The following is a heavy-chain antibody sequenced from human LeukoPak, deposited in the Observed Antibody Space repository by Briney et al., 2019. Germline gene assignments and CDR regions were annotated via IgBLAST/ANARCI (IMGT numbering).Heavy chain of an antibody. V-gene: IGHV3-23*01. Sequence: GGSLRLSCAASGFTFSSYAMSWVRQALGKGLEWVSAISGSGGSTYYADSVKGRFTISRDNSKNTLYLQMNSLRAEDTAVYYCASYPYDYPLRGAFDIWGQGTMVTVSS. CDR2: ISGSGGST. D-gene: IGHD3-16*01. J-gene: IGHJ3*02. CDR1: GFTFSSYA. CDR3: ASYPYDYPLRGAFDI.